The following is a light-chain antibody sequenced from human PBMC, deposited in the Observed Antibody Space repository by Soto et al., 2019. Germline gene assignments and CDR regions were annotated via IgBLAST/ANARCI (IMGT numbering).Light chain of an antibody. V-gene: IGKV1-5*03. CDR2: TAS. Sequence: DIQITQSPSTLSASVGDRVTITCRASESISNWLAWYQQKPGQAPNLLIYTASSLEGGVPSRFSGSGFGTEFTLTISSLQPDDFATYFCQQYDSHPYSFGQGTKVEIK. J-gene: IGKJ2*03. CDR3: QQYDSHPYS. CDR1: ESISNW.